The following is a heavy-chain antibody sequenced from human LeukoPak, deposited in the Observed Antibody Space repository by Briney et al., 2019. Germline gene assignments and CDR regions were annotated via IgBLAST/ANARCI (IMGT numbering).Heavy chain of an antibody. CDR2: IYYSGST. J-gene: IGHJ5*02. Sequence: SETLSLTCTVSGGSISSGDYYWSWIRQPPGKGLEWFGYIYYSGSTYYNPSLKSRVTISVDTSKNQFSLKLSSVTAADTAVYYCARVRGSTSLKWFDPWGQGTLVTVSS. V-gene: IGHV4-30-4*01. CDR3: ARVRGSTSLKWFDP. CDR1: GGSISSGDYY. D-gene: IGHD2-2*01.